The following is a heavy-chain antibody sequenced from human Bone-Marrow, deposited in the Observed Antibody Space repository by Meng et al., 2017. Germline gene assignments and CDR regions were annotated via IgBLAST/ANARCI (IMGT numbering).Heavy chain of an antibody. Sequence: QLQLQESGPRLVKPSETLSLTCTLSCGSISSSSYYWGWIRQPPGKGLEWIGSIYYSGGTYYNPSIKSRVTISVDTSKNQFSLKLSSVTAADTAVYYCARQQILEWLLGGRHFDYWGQGTLVTVSS. D-gene: IGHD3-3*01. CDR3: ARQQILEWLLGGRHFDY. V-gene: IGHV4-39*01. J-gene: IGHJ4*02. CDR1: CGSISSSSYY. CDR2: IYYSGGT.